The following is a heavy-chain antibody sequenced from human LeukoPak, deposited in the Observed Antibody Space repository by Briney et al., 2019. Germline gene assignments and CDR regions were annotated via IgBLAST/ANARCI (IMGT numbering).Heavy chain of an antibody. CDR1: VFTFSSSW. Sequence: PGGSLRLSSAASVFTFSSSWMCWFCHIPGKGGGWLDKNKTDGSENFYRDSMRGRFTTYRKNAKNSMFLQTEGLGGEDTAVYYWVRGYVWGTYDPDYWGQGTLVTVTS. V-gene: IGHV3-7*04. CDR2: NKTDGSEN. D-gene: IGHD3-16*01. CDR3: VRGYVWGTYDPDY. J-gene: IGHJ4*02.